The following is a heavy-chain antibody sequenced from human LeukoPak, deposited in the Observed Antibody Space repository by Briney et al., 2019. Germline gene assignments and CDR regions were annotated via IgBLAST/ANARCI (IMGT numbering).Heavy chain of an antibody. J-gene: IGHJ4*02. V-gene: IGHV3-7*01. Sequence: GGSLRLSCAASGLTFSSFYMTWVRQAPGKGLEWVANIKQDGSQKYYVGSVRGRFTISRDNAKNSLYLQMNSLRAEDTAVYYCARDRLGAVAGHDFWGQGTLVTVSS. CDR1: GLTFSSFY. D-gene: IGHD6-19*01. CDR3: ARDRLGAVAGHDF. CDR2: IKQDGSQK.